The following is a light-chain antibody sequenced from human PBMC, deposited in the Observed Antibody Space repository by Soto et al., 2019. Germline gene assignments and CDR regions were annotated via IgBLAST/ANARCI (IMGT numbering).Light chain of an antibody. CDR3: SAYAGSSTWV. V-gene: IGLV2-8*01. CDR1: SSDVCGYNY. Sequence: QSAPTQPPSASGSPGQSVTFSCTGTSSDVCGYNYVSWYQQYPGKAPKLMIYEVYKRHSGVPDRFSGSKSGNTASLTVSGSQREDEADYFCSAYAGSSTWVFGGGSELTVL. CDR2: EVY. J-gene: IGLJ2*01.